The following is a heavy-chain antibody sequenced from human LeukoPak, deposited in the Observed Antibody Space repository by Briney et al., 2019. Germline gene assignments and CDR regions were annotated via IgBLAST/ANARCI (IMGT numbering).Heavy chain of an antibody. Sequence: GGSLRLSCAASGFTFSSYWMSWVRQAPGKGLEWVANIKQDGSEKYYVDSVKGRFTISRDNAKNSLYLQMNSLRAEDTAVYYCARDRIGSSWPYHFYYDNGMDVWGQGTTVTVSS. V-gene: IGHV3-7*01. D-gene: IGHD6-13*01. J-gene: IGHJ6*02. CDR3: ARDRIGSSWPYHFYYDNGMDV. CDR2: IKQDGSEK. CDR1: GFTFSSYW.